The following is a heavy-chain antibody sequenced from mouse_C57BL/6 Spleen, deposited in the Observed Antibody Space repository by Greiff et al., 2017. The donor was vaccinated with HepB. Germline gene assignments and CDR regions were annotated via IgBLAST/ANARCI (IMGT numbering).Heavy chain of an antibody. CDR2: IDPETGGT. J-gene: IGHJ4*01. V-gene: IGHV1-15*01. CDR1: GYTFTDYE. Sequence: QVQLQQSGAELVRPGASVTLSCKASGYTFTDYEMHWVKQTPVHGLEWIGAIDPETGGTAYNQKFKGKAILTADKSSSTAYMELRSLTSEDSAVYYCTRGGADRPDYYAMDYWGQGTSVTVSS. CDR3: TRGGADRPDYYAMDY.